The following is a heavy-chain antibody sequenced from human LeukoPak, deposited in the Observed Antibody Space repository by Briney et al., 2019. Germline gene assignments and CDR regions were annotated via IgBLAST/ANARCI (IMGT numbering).Heavy chain of an antibody. D-gene: IGHD2-8*01. CDR3: AKDRCSNGIGCLYYYMDV. Sequence: GGSLRLSCAASGFTLSSYWMSWVRQAPGKGLEWVANIKQDGSEKYYVDSVKGRFTISRDSSKNTLYLQMNSLRAEDTAVYYCAKDRCSNGIGCLYYYMDVWGKGTTVTISS. CDR1: GFTLSSYW. J-gene: IGHJ6*03. V-gene: IGHV3-7*01. CDR2: IKQDGSEK.